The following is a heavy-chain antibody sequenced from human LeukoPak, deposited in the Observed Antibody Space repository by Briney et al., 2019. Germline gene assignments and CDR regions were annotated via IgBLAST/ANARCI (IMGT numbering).Heavy chain of an antibody. V-gene: IGHV4-34*01. J-gene: IGHJ6*02. CDR3: ASLHYDFWSGYSGNYYYYGMDV. Sequence: SETLSLTCAVYGGSFSGYYWSWIRQPPGKGLEWIGEINHSGSTNYNPSLKSRVTISVDTSKNQFSLKLSSVTAADTAVYYCASLHYDFWSGYSGNYYYYGMDVWGQGTTVTVSS. CDR1: GGSFSGYY. CDR2: INHSGST. D-gene: IGHD3-3*01.